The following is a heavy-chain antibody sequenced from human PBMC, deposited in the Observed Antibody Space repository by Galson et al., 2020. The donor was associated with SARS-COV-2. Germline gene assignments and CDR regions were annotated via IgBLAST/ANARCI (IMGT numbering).Heavy chain of an antibody. CDR1: GFTFSDYY. CDR2: ISSSSSYT. D-gene: IGHD1-26*01. Sequence: GGSLRLSCAASGFTFSDYYMSWIRQAPGKGLEWVSYISSSSSYTNYADSVKGRFTISRDNAKNSLYLQMNSLRAEDTAVYYCARAKIVGATLLDYWGQGTLVTVSS. J-gene: IGHJ4*02. CDR3: ARAKIVGATLLDY. V-gene: IGHV3-11*05.